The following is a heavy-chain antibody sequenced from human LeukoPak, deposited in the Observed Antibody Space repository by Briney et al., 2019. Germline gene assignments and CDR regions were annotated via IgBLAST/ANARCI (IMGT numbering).Heavy chain of an antibody. V-gene: IGHV5-10-1*01. D-gene: IGHD1-26*01. Sequence: GESLKISCKGSGYSFTSYWISWVRQMPGKGLEWMGRIDPSDSYTNYSPSFQGYVTISADKSISTAYLQWSSLKASDTAMYYCARQGSGSYYFDYWGQGTLVTVSS. CDR2: IDPSDSYT. J-gene: IGHJ4*02. CDR1: GYSFTSYW. CDR3: ARQGSGSYYFDY.